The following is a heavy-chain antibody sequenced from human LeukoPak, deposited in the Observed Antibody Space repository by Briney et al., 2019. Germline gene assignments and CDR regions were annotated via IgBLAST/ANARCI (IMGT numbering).Heavy chain of an antibody. D-gene: IGHD3-22*01. Sequence: GGSLRLPRGVPGFTFSSYAMTWVRQAPGKGLEWVSYISGSGDTTFYTDSAQGRFTVSRDNSKNTLFLQLNSLRAEDTAVYYCAKGATYYYDSSGQIDYWGQGTLVTVYS. CDR3: AKGATYYYDSSGQIDY. CDR2: ISGSGDTT. J-gene: IGHJ4*02. CDR1: GFTFSSYA. V-gene: IGHV3-23*01.